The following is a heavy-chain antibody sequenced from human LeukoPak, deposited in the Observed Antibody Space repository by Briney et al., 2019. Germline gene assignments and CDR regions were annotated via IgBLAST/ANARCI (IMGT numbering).Heavy chain of an antibody. CDR3: AKDNRRHYTSGPNPDSLH. CDR2: IGTACDT. Sequence: GGSLRLSCAASVFTFSSYDMHWVRQATGKGLEWVSAIGTACDTYYPGSVKGRFTISRENAKNSLYLQMNSLRAGDTAVYYCAKDNRRHYTSGPNPDSLHWGQGALVTVSS. J-gene: IGHJ4*02. CDR1: VFTFSSYD. D-gene: IGHD6-19*01. V-gene: IGHV3-13*01.